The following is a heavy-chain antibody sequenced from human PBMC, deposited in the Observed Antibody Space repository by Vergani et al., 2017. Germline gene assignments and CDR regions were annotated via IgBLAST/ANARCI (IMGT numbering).Heavy chain of an antibody. CDR3: ARMPEGYCSGGSCYLGNYYYYMDV. CDR2: INHSGST. Sequence: QVQLQQWGAGLLKPSETLSLTCAVYGGSFSGYYWSWIRQPPGKGLEWIGEINHSGSTNYNPSLKSRVTISVDTSKNQFSLKLSSVTAADTAVYYCARMPEGYCSGGSCYLGNYYYYMDVWGKGTTVTVSS. D-gene: IGHD2-15*01. CDR1: GGSFSGYY. J-gene: IGHJ6*03. V-gene: IGHV4-34*01.